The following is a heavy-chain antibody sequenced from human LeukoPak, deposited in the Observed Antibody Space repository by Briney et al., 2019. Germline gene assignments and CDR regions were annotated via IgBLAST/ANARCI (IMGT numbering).Heavy chain of an antibody. CDR1: GGPISSYY. J-gene: IGHJ4*02. CDR3: ARDWRSYSSSSVGFDY. V-gene: IGHV4-4*07. Sequence: SETLSLTCTVSGGPISSYYWSWIRQPAEKGLEWIGRIYTSGSTNYNPSLKSRVTMSVDTSKNQFSLKLSSVTAADTAVYYCARDWRSYSSSSVGFDYWGQGTLVTVSS. D-gene: IGHD6-6*01. CDR2: IYTSGST.